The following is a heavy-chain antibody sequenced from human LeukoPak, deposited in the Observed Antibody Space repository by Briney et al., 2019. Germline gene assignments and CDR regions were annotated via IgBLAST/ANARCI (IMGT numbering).Heavy chain of an antibody. J-gene: IGHJ4*02. CDR1: GFTFSNYA. Sequence: GGSLRLSCAVSGFTFSNYAMSWVRQAPGKGLEWVSAISGSGDNTYHADSVKGRFTVSRDNSKNTLYVQMKSLRAEDTAIYYCAKDFVVVPGNVNYFNSWGQGTLVTVSS. CDR3: AKDFVVVPGNVNYFNS. CDR2: ISGSGDNT. D-gene: IGHD2-21*02. V-gene: IGHV3-23*01.